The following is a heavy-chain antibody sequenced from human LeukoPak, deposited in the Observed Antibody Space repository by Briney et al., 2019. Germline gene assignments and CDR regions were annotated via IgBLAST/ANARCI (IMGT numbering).Heavy chain of an antibody. Sequence: GASVKVSCKASGYTFTSYDINWVRQATGQGLEWMGWMNPNSGNTGYAQKFQGRVTMTRNTSISTAYMELSSLRSEDTAVYYCARPAERYCSGGSCYSVTDYWGQGTLVTVSS. CDR1: GYTFTSYD. CDR2: MNPNSGNT. V-gene: IGHV1-8*01. D-gene: IGHD2-15*01. J-gene: IGHJ4*02. CDR3: ARPAERYCSGGSCYSVTDY.